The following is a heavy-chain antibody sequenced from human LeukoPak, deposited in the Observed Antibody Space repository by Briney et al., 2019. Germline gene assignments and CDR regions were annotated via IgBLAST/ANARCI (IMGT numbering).Heavy chain of an antibody. CDR1: GGSISSNGYY. V-gene: IGHV4-39*07. CDR3: ARDGNAL. D-gene: IGHD1-1*01. Sequence: SETLSPTCTVSGGSISSNGYYWAWFRQPPGKGLEWIGSIYYSGGTYYNPSLKSRVTISIDTSKNQFSLKLRSVTAADTAVYYCARDGNALWGQGTLVTVSS. CDR2: IYYSGGT. J-gene: IGHJ4*02.